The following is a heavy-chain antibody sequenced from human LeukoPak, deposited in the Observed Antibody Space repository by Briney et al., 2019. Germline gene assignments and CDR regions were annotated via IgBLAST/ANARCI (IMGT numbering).Heavy chain of an antibody. D-gene: IGHD2-15*01. J-gene: IGHJ5*02. CDR3: ARAWEGFGGSFNWFDP. Sequence: ASVKVSCKASGYTFTSYYMHWVRQAPGQGLEWMGIINPSGGSTSYAQKFQGRVTMTRDTSTSTVYMELSSLRSEDTAVYYCARAWEGFGGSFNWFDPWGQGTLVTVSS. CDR2: INPSGGST. CDR1: GYTFTSYY. V-gene: IGHV1-46*01.